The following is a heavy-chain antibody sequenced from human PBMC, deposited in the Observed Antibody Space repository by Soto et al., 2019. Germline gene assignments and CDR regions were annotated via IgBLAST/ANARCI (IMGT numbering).Heavy chain of an antibody. CDR2: IYYSGST. J-gene: IGHJ5*02. CDR3: ARLPGTSSVVLYSGSYFWFDP. V-gene: IGHV4-39*01. Sequence: SETLSLTCTVSGGSISSSSYYWGWIRQPPGKGLEGIGSIYYSGSTYYNPSLKSRVTISVDTSKNQFSLKLSSVTAADTAVYYCARLPGTSSVVLYSGSYFWFDPWGQGTLVTVSS. D-gene: IGHD1-26*01. CDR1: GGSISSSSYY.